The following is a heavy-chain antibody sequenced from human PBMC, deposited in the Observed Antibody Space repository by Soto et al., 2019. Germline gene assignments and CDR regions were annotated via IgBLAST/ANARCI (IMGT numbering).Heavy chain of an antibody. Sequence: QVQLVQSGAEVRKPGSSVKVSCKASGGTFSSYAIAWVRQAPGQGPEWMGGIIPVIGTAKYAQNFQGRVTITADESTGTVYMGLSSLRSEDTAVYYCATYAPITVATNYNYTIDVWGHGTTVTVSS. CDR3: ATYAPITVATNYNYTIDV. J-gene: IGHJ6*02. D-gene: IGHD5-12*01. V-gene: IGHV1-69*01. CDR1: GGTFSSYA. CDR2: IIPVIGTA.